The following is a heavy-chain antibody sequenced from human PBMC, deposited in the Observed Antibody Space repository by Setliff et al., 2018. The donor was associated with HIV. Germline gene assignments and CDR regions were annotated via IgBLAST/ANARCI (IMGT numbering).Heavy chain of an antibody. CDR1: GYTFTGYY. Sequence: GASVKVSCKASGYTFTGYYMHWVRQAPGQGLEWMGWINPNSGGTNYAQKFQGRVTMTRDTSISTAYMGLSRLRSDDTAVYYCARDDYYDSSGYWGSYYYYGMDVWGQGTTVTVSS. V-gene: IGHV1-2*02. CDR2: INPNSGGT. J-gene: IGHJ6*02. CDR3: ARDDYYDSSGYWGSYYYYGMDV. D-gene: IGHD3-22*01.